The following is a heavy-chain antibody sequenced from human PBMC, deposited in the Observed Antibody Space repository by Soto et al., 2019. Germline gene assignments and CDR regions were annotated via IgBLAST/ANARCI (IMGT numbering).Heavy chain of an antibody. CDR3: ARDDGYSSWKFDY. J-gene: IGHJ4*02. Sequence: GSLRLSCAASGFTFSSYSMSWVRQAPGKGLEWVSYISSSSSTIYYADSVKGRFTISRDNAKNSLYLQMNSLRAEDTAVYYCARDDGYSSWKFDYWGQGTLVTVSS. CDR2: ISSSSSTI. V-gene: IGHV3-48*01. D-gene: IGHD6-13*01. CDR1: GFTFSSYS.